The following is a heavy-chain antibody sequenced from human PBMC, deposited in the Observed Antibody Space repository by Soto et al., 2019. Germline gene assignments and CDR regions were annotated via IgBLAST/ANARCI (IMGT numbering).Heavy chain of an antibody. CDR3: VKDIGGLRKHFEY. D-gene: IGHD4-17*01. CDR1: GFTFDDYA. Sequence: EVQLVESGGGLVQPGSSLRLSCSASGFTFDDYAMHWVRQAPGKGLEWVSGISWNSNNIGYADSVKGRFTFSRDNAKNSLYLQMNSLRAEDTALYYCVKDIGGLRKHFEYCGQGTLVTVSS. V-gene: IGHV3-9*01. CDR2: ISWNSNNI. J-gene: IGHJ4*02.